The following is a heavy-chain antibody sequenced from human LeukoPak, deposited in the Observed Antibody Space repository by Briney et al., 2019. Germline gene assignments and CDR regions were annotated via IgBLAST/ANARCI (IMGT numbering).Heavy chain of an antibody. CDR3: AKEMSFERSSGYPWYYFDY. D-gene: IGHD3-22*01. Sequence: GGSLRLSCTASGFTFSSYAMSWVRQAPGKGLEWVSAISGSGGSTYYADSVKGRFTISSDNSKNTLFLQMNNLRAEDTAVYYCAKEMSFERSSGYPWYYFDYWGQGTLVTVSS. CDR2: ISGSGGST. CDR1: GFTFSSYA. V-gene: IGHV3-23*01. J-gene: IGHJ4*02.